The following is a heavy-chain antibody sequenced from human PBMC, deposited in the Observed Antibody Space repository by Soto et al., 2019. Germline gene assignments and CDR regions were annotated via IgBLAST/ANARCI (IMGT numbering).Heavy chain of an antibody. CDR1: GGTFSSYT. V-gene: IGHV1-69*02. J-gene: IGHJ5*02. Sequence: QVQLVQSGAEVKKPGSSVKVSCKASGGTFSSYTISWVRQAPGQGLEWMGRIIPILGIANYAQKFQGRVTITADKSTSTAYVELSSLRSEDTAVYYCARGYGDYVGRWFDPWGQGTLVTVSS. CDR3: ARGYGDYVGRWFDP. CDR2: IIPILGIA. D-gene: IGHD4-17*01.